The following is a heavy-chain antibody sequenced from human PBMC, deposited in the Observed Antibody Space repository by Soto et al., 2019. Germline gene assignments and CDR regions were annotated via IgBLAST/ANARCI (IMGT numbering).Heavy chain of an antibody. CDR2: IYPGDHET. V-gene: IGHV5-51*01. CDR1: GYTFSNFW. D-gene: IGHD6-13*01. J-gene: IGHJ4*02. Sequence: GESLKISCQCSGYTFSNFWIGWVRQLPGQGLEWMGIIYPGDHETRYSPSFLGKVTISAETSINTAYLQWSSLEASDSAFYFCARSPRSSPYFDFWGKGALVTVS. CDR3: ARSPRSSPYFDF.